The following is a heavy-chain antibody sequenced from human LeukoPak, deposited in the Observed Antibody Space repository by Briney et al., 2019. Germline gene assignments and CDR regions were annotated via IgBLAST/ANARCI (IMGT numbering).Heavy chain of an antibody. Sequence: SETLSLTCAVYGGSFSGYYWSWIRQPPGKGLEWIGEINHSGSTNYNPSLKSRVTISVDTSKNQFSLKLSSVTAADTAVYYCASLTMITDYWGQGTLVTVSS. CDR3: ASLTMITDY. CDR1: GGSFSGYY. J-gene: IGHJ4*02. CDR2: INHSGST. D-gene: IGHD3-22*01. V-gene: IGHV4-34*01.